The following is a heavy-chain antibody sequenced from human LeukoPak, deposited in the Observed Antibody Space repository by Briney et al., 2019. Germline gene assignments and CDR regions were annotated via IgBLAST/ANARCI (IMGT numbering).Heavy chain of an antibody. J-gene: IGHJ4*02. CDR1: GFTFDDYA. Sequence: NPGGSLRLSCAASGFTFDDYAMHWVRQAPGKGLEWVSGIGGTGGFITYYAESVKGRSTVSRDNSKNKLYLQMNSLRADDTAIYYCARDLGWIHYEDWGQGTLVTVSS. D-gene: IGHD5-18*01. CDR2: IGGTGGFIT. V-gene: IGHV3-23*01. CDR3: ARDLGWIHYED.